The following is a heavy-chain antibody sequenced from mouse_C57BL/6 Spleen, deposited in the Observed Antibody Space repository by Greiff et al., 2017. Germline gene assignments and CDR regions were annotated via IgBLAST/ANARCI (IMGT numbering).Heavy chain of an antibody. CDR2: IHPTSGST. Sequence: QVQLQQPGAELVKPGASVKLSCKASGYTFTSYWMHWVKQRPGQGLEWIGMIHPTSGSTNYNEKFKSKATLTVDKSSSTAYMQLSILATEDSAVYYCARGGPYDTNYGYAMDYWGQGTSVTVSS. CDR1: GYTFTSYW. V-gene: IGHV1-64*01. J-gene: IGHJ4*01. CDR3: ARGGPYDTNYGYAMDY. D-gene: IGHD2-5*01.